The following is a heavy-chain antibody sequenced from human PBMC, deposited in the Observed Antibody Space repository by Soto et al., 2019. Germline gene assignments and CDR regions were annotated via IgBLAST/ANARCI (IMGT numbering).Heavy chain of an antibody. CDR3: ASLHYDILTGYS. D-gene: IGHD3-9*01. CDR2: FAGDFINT. CDR1: GFTVNNHA. V-gene: IGHV3-23*01. Sequence: EVQLLESGGGLVQPGGSLRLSCAASGFTVNNHAMHWVRQAPGEGLEWVSGFAGDFINTRYADSVRGRFTISRDTSKNTLSLQMDSLRVEDTAIYYCASLHYDILTGYSWGQGTLVTVSS. J-gene: IGHJ4*02.